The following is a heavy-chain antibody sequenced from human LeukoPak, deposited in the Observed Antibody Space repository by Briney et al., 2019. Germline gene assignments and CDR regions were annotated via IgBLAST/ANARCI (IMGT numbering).Heavy chain of an antibody. D-gene: IGHD3-3*01. CDR2: IYYSGST. Sequence: SETLSLTCTVSGGSISSSSYYWGWIRQPPGKGLEWIGSIYYSGSTYYNPSLKSRVTISVDTSKNQFSLKLSSVTAADTAVYYCARQLGNYDFWSGYYNGSHMDVWGKGTTVTVSS. J-gene: IGHJ6*03. CDR1: GGSISSSSYY. CDR3: ARQLGNYDFWSGYYNGSHMDV. V-gene: IGHV4-39*01.